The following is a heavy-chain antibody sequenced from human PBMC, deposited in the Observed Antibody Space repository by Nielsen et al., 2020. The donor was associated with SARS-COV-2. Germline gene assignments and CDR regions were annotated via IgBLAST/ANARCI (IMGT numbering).Heavy chain of an antibody. D-gene: IGHD6-13*01. CDR2: ISSSGSTI. J-gene: IGHJ6*02. V-gene: IGHV3-48*03. CDR1: GFTFSSYE. Sequence: GESLKISCAASGFTFSSYEMNWVRQAPGKGLEWVSYISSSGSTIYYADSVKGRFTISRDNSKNTLYLQMNSLRAEDTAVYYCAKDMGIAAAGTVNLGGMDVWGQGTTVTVSS. CDR3: AKDMGIAAAGTVNLGGMDV.